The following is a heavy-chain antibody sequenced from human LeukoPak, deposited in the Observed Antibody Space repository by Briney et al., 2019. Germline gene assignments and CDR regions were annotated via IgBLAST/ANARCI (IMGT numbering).Heavy chain of an antibody. CDR1: GYTFTGYY. D-gene: IGHD2-2*02. CDR3: ARDPCSTSCYNLDP. CDR2: INPNSGGT. Sequence: GASVKVSCKASGYTFTGYYMHWVRQAPGQGLEWMGWINPNSGGTNYAQKFQGRVTMTRDTSISTAYMELSRLRSDDTAAYYCARDPCSTSCYNLDPWGQGTLVTVSS. J-gene: IGHJ5*02. V-gene: IGHV1-2*02.